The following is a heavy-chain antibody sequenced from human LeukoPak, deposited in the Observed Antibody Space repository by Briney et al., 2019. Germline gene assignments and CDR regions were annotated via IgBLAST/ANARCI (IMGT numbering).Heavy chain of an antibody. Sequence: PSQTLSLTCTVSGGSISSGSYYWSWIRQPPGKGLEWIGYIYYSGSTNYNPSLKSRVTISVDTSKNQFSLKLSSVTAADTAVYYCARDVAGKRDYWGQGTLVTVSS. CDR1: GGSISSGSYY. J-gene: IGHJ4*02. D-gene: IGHD2-21*01. CDR2: IYYSGST. CDR3: ARDVAGKRDY. V-gene: IGHV4-61*01.